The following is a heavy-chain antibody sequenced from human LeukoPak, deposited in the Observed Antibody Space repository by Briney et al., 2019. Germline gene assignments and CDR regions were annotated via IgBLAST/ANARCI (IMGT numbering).Heavy chain of an antibody. J-gene: IGHJ4*02. V-gene: IGHV3-15*07. Sequence: GGSLRLSCAASGFTFSDAWMNWVRQAPGKGLEWVGRIKRKTEGGTTDYVTPVKGRFIISRDDSKNTLYLQMNSLKTEDTAFYYCTTGNFGPYWGQGTLVTVSS. CDR2: IKRKTEGGTT. CDR3: TTGNFGPY. D-gene: IGHD3-10*01. CDR1: GFTFSDAW.